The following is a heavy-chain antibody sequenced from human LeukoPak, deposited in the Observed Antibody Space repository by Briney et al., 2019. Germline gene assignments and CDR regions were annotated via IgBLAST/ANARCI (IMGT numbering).Heavy chain of an antibody. J-gene: IGHJ4*02. CDR3: AREAPGGSGWTYFDY. Sequence: SETLSLTCAVSGDSVRGHYWDWIRQPPGKGLEWIGHIYASGGANYNPSLKSRVTISLDSSENRFSLKLTSVTAADTAVYYCAREAPGGSGWTYFDYWGQGSLVTVSS. D-gene: IGHD6-19*01. CDR2: IYASGGA. V-gene: IGHV4-59*02. CDR1: GDSVRGHY.